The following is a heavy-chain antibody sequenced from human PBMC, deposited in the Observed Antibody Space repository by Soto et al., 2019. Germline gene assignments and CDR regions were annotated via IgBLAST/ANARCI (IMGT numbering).Heavy chain of an antibody. Sequence: GGSLRLSCAASGFTFTRYSMNWVRQAPGKGLEWVSSISSTTNYIYYSGSMKGRFTVSRDNAKNSVYLEMNSLSAEDTALYYCARESEDLTSNFDYWGQGTLVTVSS. J-gene: IGHJ4*02. CDR1: GFTFTRYS. CDR3: ARESEDLTSNFDY. V-gene: IGHV3-21*01. CDR2: ISSTTNYI.